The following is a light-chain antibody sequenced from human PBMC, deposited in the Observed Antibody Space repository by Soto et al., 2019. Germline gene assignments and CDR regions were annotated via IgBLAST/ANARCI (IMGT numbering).Light chain of an antibody. Sequence: QSALTQPASVSGSPGQSITISCTGSNSDVGGYNYVSWYQQHPGKAPNLLIYEVSNRPSGVSNRFSGSTSGNTASLTISGLQADDGADYYCTSFTSRSTLVFGTETKLTVL. J-gene: IGLJ1*01. V-gene: IGLV2-14*01. CDR2: EVS. CDR3: TSFTSRSTLV. CDR1: NSDVGGYNY.